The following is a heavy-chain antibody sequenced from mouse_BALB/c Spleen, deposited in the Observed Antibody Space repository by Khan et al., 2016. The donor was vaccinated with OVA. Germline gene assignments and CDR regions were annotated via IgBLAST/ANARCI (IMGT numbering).Heavy chain of an antibody. Sequence: QVPLPQSGPGLVAPSQSLSITCTVSGFSLTSYGVSWVRQPPGKGLEWLGVIWGDGSTNYHSTLISRLIISKDNYKSQVFLKLNSLQTDDTATYYCAKFTPDYYSMDYWGQGTSVTVSS. CDR3: AKFTPDYYSMDY. CDR1: GFSLTSYG. J-gene: IGHJ4*01. D-gene: IGHD1-1*01. V-gene: IGHV2-3*01. CDR2: IWGDGST.